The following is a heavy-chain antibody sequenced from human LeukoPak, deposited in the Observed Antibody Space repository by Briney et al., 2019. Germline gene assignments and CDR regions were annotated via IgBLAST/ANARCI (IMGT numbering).Heavy chain of an antibody. CDR2: INHSGST. CDR1: GFSVTTND. J-gene: IGHJ5*02. D-gene: IGHD2-2*01. CDR3: ARFCSSTSCYQTGFDP. Sequence: GSLRLSCAVSGFSVTTNDMSWVPQPPGKGLKWIGEINHSGSTNYNPSLKSRVTISVDTSKNQFSLKMSSVTAADTAVYYCARFCSSTSCYQTGFDPWGQGTVVTVSS. V-gene: IGHV4-34*01.